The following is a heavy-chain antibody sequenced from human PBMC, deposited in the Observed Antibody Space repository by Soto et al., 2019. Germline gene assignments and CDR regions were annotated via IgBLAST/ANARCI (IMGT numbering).Heavy chain of an antibody. CDR2: IYYGGIT. V-gene: IGHV4-30-4*01. J-gene: IGHJ4*02. D-gene: IGHD5-12*01. CDR1: GGSVNSGDYY. CDR3: ARQYGGYEYYFDY. Sequence: QVQLQESGPGLLKPSQTLSLSCTVSGGSVNSGDYYWSWIRQPPGKGLEWIGYIYYGGITSSNPSLMIRLTISIDTSKHQFSLKLDSVTAADTAVYYCARQYGGYEYYFDYWGQGTLVTVSS.